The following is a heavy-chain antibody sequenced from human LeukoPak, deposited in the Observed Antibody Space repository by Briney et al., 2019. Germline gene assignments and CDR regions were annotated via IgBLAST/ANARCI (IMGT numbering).Heavy chain of an antibody. CDR3: ARDLGWAAASYYFDY. D-gene: IGHD6-13*01. CDR1: GFTFSSYE. Sequence: PGGSLRLSCAASGFTFSSYEMNWFRQAPGRGLEWVGFIRSKDYGATTEYAASVKGRFIISRDDAKGIAYLLMNGLKTEDTALYYCARDLGWAAASYYFDYWGQGTLVTVSS. V-gene: IGHV3-49*03. CDR2: IRSKDYGATT. J-gene: IGHJ4*02.